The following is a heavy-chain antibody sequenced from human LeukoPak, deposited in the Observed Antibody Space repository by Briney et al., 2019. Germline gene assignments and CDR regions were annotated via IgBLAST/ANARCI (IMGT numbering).Heavy chain of an antibody. CDR2: ISGGGSDT. J-gene: IGHJ4*02. Sequence: SGGSLRLSCAASGFTFSNYAMSWVRQAPGKGLEWVSAISGGGSDTYYADSVKGRFTISRDNSMGTLYLRMSSLRAEDTAIYYCTKDLGIGGSGFWGQGTLVTVSS. CDR3: TKDLGIGGSGF. CDR1: GFTFSNYA. D-gene: IGHD3-10*01. V-gene: IGHV3-23*01.